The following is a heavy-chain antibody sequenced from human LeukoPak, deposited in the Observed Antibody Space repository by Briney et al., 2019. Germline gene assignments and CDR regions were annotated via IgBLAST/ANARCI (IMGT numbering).Heavy chain of an antibody. CDR2: IYHSGST. CDR1: GGSISSGGYY. CDR3: ARVFPHLDYGGNRGAFDI. Sequence: SETLSLTCTVSGGSISSGGYYWSWIRQPPGKGLEWIGYIYHSGSTYYNPSLKSRVTISVDTSKNQFSLKLSSVTAADTAVYYCARVFPHLDYGGNRGAFDIWGQGTMVTVSS. J-gene: IGHJ3*02. D-gene: IGHD4-23*01. V-gene: IGHV4-30-2*01.